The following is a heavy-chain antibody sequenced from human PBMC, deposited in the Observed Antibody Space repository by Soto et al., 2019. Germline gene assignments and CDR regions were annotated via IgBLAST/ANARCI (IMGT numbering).Heavy chain of an antibody. J-gene: IGHJ3*02. D-gene: IGHD2-15*01. CDR2: IIPILGIA. Sequence: QVQLVQSGAEVKKPGSSVKVSCKASGGTFSSYTISWVRQAPGQGLEWMGRIIPILGIANYAQKLQGRVTIPADKSTSTAYMWLCSLSSEDTAVYYCARPPGYCSGGSCYSPSRAFDIWGQGTMVTVSS. CDR3: ARPPGYCSGGSCYSPSRAFDI. CDR1: GGTFSSYT. V-gene: IGHV1-69*02.